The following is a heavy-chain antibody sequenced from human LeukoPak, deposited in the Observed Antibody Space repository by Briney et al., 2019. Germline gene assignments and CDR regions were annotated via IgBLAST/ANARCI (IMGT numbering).Heavy chain of an antibody. CDR3: VRDRSGTYDY. D-gene: IGHD1-26*01. Sequence: GGSLRLSCAASGFTFSSYWMHWVRQAPGKGLVWVSRINTVGRSTSYADSVKSRFTISSDNAKNTLYLQMNSLRDEDTAVYYCVRDRSGTYDYWGQGTLVTVSS. CDR1: GFTFSSYW. CDR2: INTVGRST. V-gene: IGHV3-74*01. J-gene: IGHJ4*02.